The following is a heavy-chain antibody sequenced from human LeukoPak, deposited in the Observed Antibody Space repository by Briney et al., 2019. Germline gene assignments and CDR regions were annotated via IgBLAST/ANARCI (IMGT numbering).Heavy chain of an antibody. Sequence: SETPSLTCTVSGGSISSYYWSWIRQPPGKGLEWIGYIYYSGSTNYNPSLKSRVTISVDTSKNQFSLKLSSVTAADTAVYYCARYYYDILTGAPYFDYWGQGTLVTVSS. CDR1: GGSISSYY. J-gene: IGHJ4*02. CDR3: ARYYYDILTGAPYFDY. CDR2: IYYSGST. D-gene: IGHD3-9*01. V-gene: IGHV4-59*08.